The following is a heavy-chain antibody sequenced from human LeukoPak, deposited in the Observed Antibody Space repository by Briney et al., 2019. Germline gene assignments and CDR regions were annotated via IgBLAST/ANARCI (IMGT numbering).Heavy chain of an antibody. D-gene: IGHD5-12*01. Sequence: GGSLRLSCAASEFSVGSNYMTWVRQAPGKGLEWVSSISGSNSYIYYADSMKGRFTISRDNAKNSLYLQMNSLRADDTAVYYCARDGRYSGHGDYWGQGSLVTVSS. J-gene: IGHJ4*02. CDR2: ISGSNSYI. CDR1: EFSVGSNY. CDR3: ARDGRYSGHGDY. V-gene: IGHV3-21*01.